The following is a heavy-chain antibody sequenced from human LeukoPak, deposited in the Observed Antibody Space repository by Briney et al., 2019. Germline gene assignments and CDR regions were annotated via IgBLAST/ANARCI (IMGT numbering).Heavy chain of an antibody. Sequence: GGSLRLSCEASGFTFSSISMNWVRQAPGKGLEWVSSISPDGETTYHADSVKGRFTTSRDNAKSSLYLPMTSLRAEDTVLSYCTRDLPVPSLVRGIIIYGLIDYWGQGTLVTVSS. J-gene: IGHJ4*02. V-gene: IGHV3-21*06. D-gene: IGHD3-10*01. CDR2: ISPDGETT. CDR3: TRDLPVPSLVRGIIIYGLIDY. CDR1: GFTFSSIS.